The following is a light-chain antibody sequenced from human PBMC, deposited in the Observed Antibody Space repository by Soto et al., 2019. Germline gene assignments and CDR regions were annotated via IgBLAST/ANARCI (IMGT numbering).Light chain of an antibody. CDR2: GAS. CDR1: QSVSSSY. J-gene: IGKJ1*01. V-gene: IGKV3-20*01. Sequence: ETVLTQSPGTLSLSPGERATLSCRASQSVSSSYLTWYQQKPGQAPRLLIYGASSRATGIPARFSGSGSGTDFTLIISRLEPEDYAVDYCQHYCTSTTWTFGQGTKVDIK. CDR3: QHYCTSTTWT.